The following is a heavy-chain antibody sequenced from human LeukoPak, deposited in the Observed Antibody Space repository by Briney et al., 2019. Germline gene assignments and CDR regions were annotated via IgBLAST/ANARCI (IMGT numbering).Heavy chain of an antibody. D-gene: IGHD3-22*01. CDR3: ARAIHNTYYYDSSGSMGI. CDR1: GYTFTSYD. Sequence: ASLKVSCKASGYTFTSYDINWVRQATGQGLEWMGWMNPNSGNTGYAQKFQGRVTMTRNTYISTDYMELSSLRSEDTAVYYCARAIHNTYYYDSSGSMGIWGQGTLVTVSS. CDR2: MNPNSGNT. J-gene: IGHJ4*02. V-gene: IGHV1-8*01.